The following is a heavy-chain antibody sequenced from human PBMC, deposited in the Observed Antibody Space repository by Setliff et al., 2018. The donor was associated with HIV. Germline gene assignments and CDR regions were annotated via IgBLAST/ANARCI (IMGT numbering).Heavy chain of an antibody. D-gene: IGHD2-2*02. CDR2: FYYTGST. Sequence: PSETLSLTCTVSAASIRSHYWSWIRQSPGKGLEWIGNFYYTGSTDYNPSFKSRVTISLDKSNNQISLNLSSATAADTAVYYCARHTVFVRYFDHWGQGMQVTV. CDR1: AASIRSHY. CDR3: ARHTVFVRYFDH. V-gene: IGHV4-59*11. J-gene: IGHJ4*02.